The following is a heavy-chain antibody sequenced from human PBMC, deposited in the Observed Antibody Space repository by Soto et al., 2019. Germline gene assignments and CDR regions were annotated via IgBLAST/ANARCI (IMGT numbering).Heavy chain of an antibody. V-gene: IGHV4-34*01. CDR3: ARGWGRIFDY. CDR2: INHSGST. CDR1: GGSFSGYY. Sequence: QVQLQQWGAGLLKPSETLSLTCAVYGGSFSGYYWNWIRQPPGKGLEWIGEINHSGSTNYNPSLKSRSTISVDTYKNQFSLKLSSVTAADTAVYYCARGWGRIFDYWGQGTLVTVSS. D-gene: IGHD7-27*01. J-gene: IGHJ4*02.